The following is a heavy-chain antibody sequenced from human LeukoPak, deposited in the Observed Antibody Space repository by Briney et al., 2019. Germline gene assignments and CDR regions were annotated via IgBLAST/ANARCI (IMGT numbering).Heavy chain of an antibody. V-gene: IGHV4-34*01. J-gene: IGHJ5*02. Sequence: KPSETLSLTCAVYGGSFSGYYWSWIRQPPGKGLEWIGEINHSGSTNYNPSLKSRVTISVDTSKNQFSLKLSSVTAADTAVYYCARFVGPGYSSGWHSGKGTNWFDPWGQGTLVTVSS. CDR1: GGSFSGYY. D-gene: IGHD6-19*01. CDR3: ARFVGPGYSSGWHSGKGTNWFDP. CDR2: INHSGST.